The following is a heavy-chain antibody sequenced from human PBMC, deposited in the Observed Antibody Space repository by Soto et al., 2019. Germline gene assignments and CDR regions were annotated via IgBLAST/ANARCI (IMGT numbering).Heavy chain of an antibody. CDR3: ARDQFIAARPGYYYYYMDV. CDR2: TYYRSKWYN. Sequence: SQTLSLTCAISGDSVSSNSAAWNWIRQSPSRGLEWLGRTYYRSKWYNDYAVSVKSRITINPDTSKNQFSLQLNSVTPEDTAVYYCARDQFIAARPGYYYYYMDVWGKGTTVTVSS. D-gene: IGHD6-6*01. J-gene: IGHJ6*03. V-gene: IGHV6-1*01. CDR1: GDSVSSNSAA.